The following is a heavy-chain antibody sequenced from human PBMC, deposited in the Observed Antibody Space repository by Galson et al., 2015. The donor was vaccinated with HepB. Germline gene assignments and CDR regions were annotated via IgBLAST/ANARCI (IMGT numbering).Heavy chain of an antibody. V-gene: IGHV3-7*03. CDR1: GFSFSDNW. CDR2: IKRDGSQK. CDR3: LPYSSTWSIADY. D-gene: IGHD6-13*01. Sequence: SLRLSCAASGFSFSDNWMSWVRQAPGKGLEWVANIKRDGSQKDHVDSVKGRFTISRDNAKNSLYLQMNSLRVEDTAVYYCLPYSSTWSIADYWGQGTLVTVSS. J-gene: IGHJ4*02.